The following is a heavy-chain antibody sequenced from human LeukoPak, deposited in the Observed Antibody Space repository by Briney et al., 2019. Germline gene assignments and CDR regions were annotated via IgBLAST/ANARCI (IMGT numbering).Heavy chain of an antibody. D-gene: IGHD3/OR15-3a*01. CDR2: IRPDGGER. V-gene: IGHV3-7*03. CDR3: TRQGDWNFEF. Sequence: GGSLRLSCTASGFSSRTHWMSWVRQAPGKALEWVANIRPDGGERYYGDSLKGRFTISRDNDKNSLYLQMNFLRADDTAIYYCTRQGDWNFEFWDQGTLVTVSS. CDR1: GFSSRTHW. J-gene: IGHJ4*02.